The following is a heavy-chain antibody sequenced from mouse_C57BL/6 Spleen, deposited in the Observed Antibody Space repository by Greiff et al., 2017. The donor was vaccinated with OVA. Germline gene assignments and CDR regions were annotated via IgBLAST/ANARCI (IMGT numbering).Heavy chain of an antibody. CDR2: ISSGSSTI. Sequence: EVMLVESGGGLVKPGGSLKLSCAASGFTFSDYGMHWVRQAPEKGLEWVAYISSGSSTIYYADTVKGRFTISRDNAKNTLFLQMTSLRSEDTAMYYCARLYYGSSYDAMDYWGQGTSVTVSS. J-gene: IGHJ4*01. D-gene: IGHD1-1*01. CDR3: ARLYYGSSYDAMDY. V-gene: IGHV5-17*01. CDR1: GFTFSDYG.